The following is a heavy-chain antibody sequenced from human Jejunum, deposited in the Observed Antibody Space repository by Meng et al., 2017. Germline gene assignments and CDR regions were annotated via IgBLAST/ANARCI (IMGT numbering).Heavy chain of an antibody. CDR2: IWRDGSNI. V-gene: IGHV3-33*01. Sequence: GESLKISCAASGFGFGFDTYGMHWLRQAPGKGLEWVAVIWRDGSNIYYADSVKGRFTISRDNSKDTLYLQMNSLRADDTAVYYCARANYGAGTWYLNYLGQGPLVPVSS. D-gene: IGHD3-10*01. CDR1: GFGFGFDTYG. J-gene: IGHJ4*02. CDR3: ARANYGAGTWYLNY.